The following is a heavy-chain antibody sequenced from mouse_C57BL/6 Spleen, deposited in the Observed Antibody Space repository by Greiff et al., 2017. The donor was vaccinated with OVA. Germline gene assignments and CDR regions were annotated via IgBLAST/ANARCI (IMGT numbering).Heavy chain of an antibody. V-gene: IGHV1-61*01. CDR3: ARRALGDAMDY. J-gene: IGHJ4*01. CDR2: IYPSDSET. CDR1: GYTFTSYW. Sequence: VQLQQPGAELVRPGSSVKLSCKASGYTFTSYWMDWVKQRPGQGLEWIGNIYPSDSETHYNQKFKDKATLTVDKSSSTAYMQLCSLTSEDSAVYFCARRALGDAMDYWGQGTSVTVSS. D-gene: IGHD1-2*01.